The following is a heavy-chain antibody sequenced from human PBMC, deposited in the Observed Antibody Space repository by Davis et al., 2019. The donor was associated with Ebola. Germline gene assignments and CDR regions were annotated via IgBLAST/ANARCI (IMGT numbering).Heavy chain of an antibody. Sequence: PGRSLRLACEAAAFTFSDYYMSWSRQATGKGLEWLSYISSSTTFTNYADSVKGRFTISRDNAKNSLYLQMNSLRAEDTAVYYCARRYYDTSGYPFDYWGQGTLVTVSS. CDR1: AFTFSDYY. J-gene: IGHJ4*02. CDR3: ARRYYDTSGYPFDY. CDR2: ISSSTTFT. D-gene: IGHD3-22*01. V-gene: IGHV3-11*06.